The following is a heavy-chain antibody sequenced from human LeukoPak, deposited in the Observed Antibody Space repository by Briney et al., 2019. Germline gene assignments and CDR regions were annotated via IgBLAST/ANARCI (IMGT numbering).Heavy chain of an antibody. D-gene: IGHD2-2*01. J-gene: IGHJ5*02. CDR3: AKTLVASPGNTGGP. V-gene: IGHV3-66*01. CDR2: IYSGGST. Sequence: GGSLRLSCAASGFTFNDYTMTWVRQAPGKGMEWDSVIYSGGSTYYADSVKGRFTLSRDNSKNTLYLQMNSLSAEDTAVYYCAKTLVASPGNTGGPWGQGTLVTVSS. CDR1: GFTFNDYT.